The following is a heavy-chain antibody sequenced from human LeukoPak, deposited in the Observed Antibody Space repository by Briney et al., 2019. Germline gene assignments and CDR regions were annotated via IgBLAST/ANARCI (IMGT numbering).Heavy chain of an antibody. CDR2: LYSSGSN. CDR1: GRSINGYL. J-gene: IGHJ4*02. CDR3: AREPTSGREPTSGRPLDY. D-gene: IGHD5-12*01. Sequence: SDTLSLTCTVSGRSINGYLWSCIRQPAGKGLEWIGRLYSSGSNNYNPPLKSRVTMSLDTSKNHLSLNLSSVTAADTAVYYCAREPTSGREPTSGRPLDYWGQGTLVTVSS. V-gene: IGHV4-4*07.